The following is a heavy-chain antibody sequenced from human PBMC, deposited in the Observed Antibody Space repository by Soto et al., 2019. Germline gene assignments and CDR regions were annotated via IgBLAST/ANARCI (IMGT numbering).Heavy chain of an antibody. CDR3: ARQIYDSDTGPNFQYYFDS. CDR2: IQPSYPHT. V-gene: IGHV5-10-1*01. J-gene: IGHJ4*02. Sequence: GESLKISCKGSGYSFAGYGITWVRQKPGKALEWMGRIQPSYPHTYYSPSFQGHCTISATKSITTVFLQWSSLSASDTAMYYCARQIYDSDTGPNFQYYFDSWGQGTPVTVSS. CDR1: GYSFAGYG. D-gene: IGHD3-22*01.